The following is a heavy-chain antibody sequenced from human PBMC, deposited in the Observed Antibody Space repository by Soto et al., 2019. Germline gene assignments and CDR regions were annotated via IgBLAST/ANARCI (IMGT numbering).Heavy chain of an antibody. Sequence: ASVKVSCKASGYTFTSYAMNWVRQAPGQRLEWMGCINAGNGNTKYSQKFQGRVTITRDTSASTAYMELSSLRSEDTAVYYCARDPGYSWLDTWGQGTLVTVSS. CDR1: GYTFTSYA. V-gene: IGHV1-3*01. CDR3: ARDPGYSWLDT. CDR2: INAGNGNT. J-gene: IGHJ5*02.